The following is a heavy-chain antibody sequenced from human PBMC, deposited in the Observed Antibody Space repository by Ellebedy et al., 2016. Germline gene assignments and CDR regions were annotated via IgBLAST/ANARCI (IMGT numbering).Heavy chain of an antibody. J-gene: IGHJ4*02. CDR1: GFTFSNAW. CDR2: IKSKTDGGTT. CDR3: TTEQGKTVTPAFDY. V-gene: IGHV3-15*01. Sequence: GESLKISCAASGFTFSNAWMSWVRQAPGKGLEWVGRIKSKTDGGTTDYAAPVKGRFTISRDDSKNTLYLQMNSLTTEDTAVYYCTTEQGKTVTPAFDYWGQGTLVTVSS. D-gene: IGHD4-17*01.